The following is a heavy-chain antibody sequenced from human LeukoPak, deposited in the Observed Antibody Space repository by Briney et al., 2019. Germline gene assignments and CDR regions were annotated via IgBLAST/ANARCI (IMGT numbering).Heavy chain of an antibody. CDR1: GYTFTSYY. D-gene: IGHD1-26*01. Sequence: RASVKVSCKASGYTFTSYYMHWVRQAPGQGLEWMGGIIPIFGTADYAQKFQGRVTITADESTSTAYMELSSLRSEDTAVFYCARISLGAIWGYYYGMDVWGQGTTVTVSS. CDR2: IIPIFGTA. V-gene: IGHV1-69*13. CDR3: ARISLGAIWGYYYGMDV. J-gene: IGHJ6*02.